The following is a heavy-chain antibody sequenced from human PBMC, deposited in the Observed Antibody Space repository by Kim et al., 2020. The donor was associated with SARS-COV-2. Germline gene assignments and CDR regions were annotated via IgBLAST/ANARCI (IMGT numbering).Heavy chain of an antibody. J-gene: IGHJ4*02. D-gene: IGHD6-19*01. CDR1: GGSVSSGSYY. Sequence: SETLSLTCTVSGGSVSSGSYYWSWIRQPPGKGLEWIGYIYYSGSTNYNPSLKSRVTISVDTSKNQFSLKLSSVTAADTAVYYCARVKPWGLVHYFDYWGQGTLVTVSS. CDR2: IYYSGST. V-gene: IGHV4-61*01. CDR3: ARVKPWGLVHYFDY.